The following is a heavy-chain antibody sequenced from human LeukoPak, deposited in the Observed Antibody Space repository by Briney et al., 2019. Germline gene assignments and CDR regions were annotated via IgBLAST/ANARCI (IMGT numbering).Heavy chain of an antibody. CDR3: TREAAAGIDY. CDR1: GFTFSTYW. Sequence: GGSLRLSCAASGFTFSTYWMSWVRQAPGKGLDWVANIKQDGSEKYYLDSVKGRFTISRDNAKNSLYLQMNSLRAEDTAVYFCTREAAAGIDYWGQGTLVTVSS. J-gene: IGHJ4*02. V-gene: IGHV3-7*01. D-gene: IGHD6-13*01. CDR2: IKQDGSEK.